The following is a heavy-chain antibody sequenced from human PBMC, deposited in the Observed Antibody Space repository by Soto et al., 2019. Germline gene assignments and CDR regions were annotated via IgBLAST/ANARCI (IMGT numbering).Heavy chain of an antibody. J-gene: IGHJ4*02. V-gene: IGHV2-5*02. CDR2: VYWDDDK. CDR3: AHRDIWRSYQYYFDY. CDR1: GFSLSTSGVG. D-gene: IGHD3-16*02. Sequence: QITLKESGPTLVKPTQTLTLTCTFSGFSLSTSGVGVGWIRQPPGKALEWLALVYWDDDKRYSPSLKCRLTITKDTSKNQVVLTMTNMDPVDTATYYCAHRDIWRSYQYYFDYWGQGTLVTVSS.